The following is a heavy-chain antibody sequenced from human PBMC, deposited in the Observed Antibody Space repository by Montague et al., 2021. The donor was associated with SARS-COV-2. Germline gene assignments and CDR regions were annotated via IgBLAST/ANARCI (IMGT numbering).Heavy chain of an antibody. V-gene: IGHV4-61*01. CDR1: GASVASGNFY. D-gene: IGHD6-6*01. J-gene: IGHJ4*02. CDR2: MYYTGXT. CDR3: ARSRANVPSRPGFDY. Sequence: SETLSLTCTVSGASVASGNFYWSWIRQPPGKGLEWIGYMYYTGXTXYXXXXEXRVTMPVDPSKNQFSLTLTSVTAADTAVYYCARSRANVPSRPGFDYWGQGALVTVSS.